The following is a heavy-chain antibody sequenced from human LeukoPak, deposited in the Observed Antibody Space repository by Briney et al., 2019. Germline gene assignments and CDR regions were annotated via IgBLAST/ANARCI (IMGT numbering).Heavy chain of an antibody. CDR1: GFTFSSYA. J-gene: IGHJ4*02. CDR3: ARDRGYTYGHPLDY. D-gene: IGHD5-18*01. CDR2: ISYDGSNK. V-gene: IGHV3-30-3*01. Sequence: GGSLRLSCAASGFTFSSYAMHWVRQAPGKGLEWVAVISYDGSNKYYADSVKGRFTISRDNSKNTLYLQMNSLRAEDTAVYYCARDRGYTYGHPLDYWGQGTLVTVSS.